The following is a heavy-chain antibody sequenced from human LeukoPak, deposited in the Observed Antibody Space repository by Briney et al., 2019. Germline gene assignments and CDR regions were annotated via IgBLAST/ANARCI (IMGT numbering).Heavy chain of an antibody. CDR2: IYSGGST. Sequence: SGGSLRLSCAASGFTFTSFSMSWVRQAPGKGLEWVSVIYSGGSTYYADSVKGRFTISRDNSKNTLYLQMNSLRAEDTAVYYCARDRAGLWFGELSFDYWGQGTLVTVSS. CDR3: ARDRAGLWFGELSFDY. CDR1: GFTFTSFS. D-gene: IGHD3-10*01. V-gene: IGHV3-53*01. J-gene: IGHJ4*02.